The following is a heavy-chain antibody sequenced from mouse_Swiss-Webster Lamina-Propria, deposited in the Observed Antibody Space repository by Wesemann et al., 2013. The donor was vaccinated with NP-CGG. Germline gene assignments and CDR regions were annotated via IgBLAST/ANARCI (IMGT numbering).Heavy chain of an antibody. V-gene: IGHV9-3*01. J-gene: IGHJ1*03. Sequence: VKQAPGKGLKWMGWINTYSGVPTYADDFKGRFAFSLETSASTAYLQINNLKNEDTATYFCAREGNSDWYFDVWGTGTTVTVSS. CDR3: AREGNSDWYFDV. CDR2: INTYSGVP.